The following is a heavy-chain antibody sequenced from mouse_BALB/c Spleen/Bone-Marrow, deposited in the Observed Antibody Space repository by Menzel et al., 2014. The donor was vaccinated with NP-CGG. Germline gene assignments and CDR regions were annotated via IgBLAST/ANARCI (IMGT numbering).Heavy chain of an antibody. D-gene: IGHD2-4*01. V-gene: IGHV2-9*02. CDR1: GFSLTSYG. J-gene: IGHJ3*01. CDR3: ASPIYYDYPLFAY. CDR2: IWAGGST. Sequence: QVQLQQSGPGLVSPSQSLSIPCTVSGFSLTSYGLHWVRQPPGKGLEWLGVIWAGGSTNYNSALMSRLSISKDNSKSQVFLKMNSLQTDDTAMYYCASPIYYDYPLFAYWGQGTLVTVSA.